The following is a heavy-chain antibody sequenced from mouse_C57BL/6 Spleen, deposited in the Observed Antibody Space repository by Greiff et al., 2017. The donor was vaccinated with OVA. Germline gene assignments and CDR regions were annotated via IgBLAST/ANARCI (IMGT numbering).Heavy chain of an antibody. CDR3: ARAVRDYAMDY. Sequence: QVQLQQPGAELVKPGASVKLSCKASGYTFTSYWMHWVKQRPGQGLEWIGMIHPNSGSTNYHEKFKSKATLTVDKSSSTAYMQLSSLTSEDSAVYYCARAVRDYAMDYWGQGTSVTVSS. J-gene: IGHJ4*01. CDR2: IHPNSGST. V-gene: IGHV1-64*01. D-gene: IGHD1-1*01. CDR1: GYTFTSYW.